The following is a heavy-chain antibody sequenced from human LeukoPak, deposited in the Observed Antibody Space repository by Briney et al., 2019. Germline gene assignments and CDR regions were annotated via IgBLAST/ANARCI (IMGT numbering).Heavy chain of an antibody. CDR2: INPSGGST. D-gene: IGHD6-6*01. J-gene: IGHJ2*01. V-gene: IGHV1-46*01. CDR1: GYTFTSYY. CDR3: VRGASSIAALNPFWYFDL. Sequence: GASVKVSCKASGYTFTSYYMHWVRQGPGQGLELMGIINPSGGSTSYAQKFQGRVTMIRDTSTNTVYMELSSLRSEDTAVFYCVRGASSIAALNPFWYFDLWGRGTLVTVSS.